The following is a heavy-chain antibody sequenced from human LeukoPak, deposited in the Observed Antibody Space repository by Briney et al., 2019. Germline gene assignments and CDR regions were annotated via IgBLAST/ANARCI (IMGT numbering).Heavy chain of an antibody. CDR3: ARRSTGTSFFYYFDY. V-gene: IGHV5-51*01. J-gene: IGHJ4*02. Sequence: GESLKISCKGSGYSLTSYWIGWVRQMPGKGLEWMGIIYPGDSDTRYSPSFQGQVTISADKSISTAYLQWSSLKASDTAMYYCARRSTGTSFFYYFDYWGQGTLVTVSS. CDR1: GYSLTSYW. CDR2: IYPGDSDT. D-gene: IGHD1-1*01.